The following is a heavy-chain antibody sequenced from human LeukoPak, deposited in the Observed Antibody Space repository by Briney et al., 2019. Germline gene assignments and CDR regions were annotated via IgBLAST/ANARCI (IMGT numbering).Heavy chain of an antibody. CDR3: ARRYCSGGSCYHIDY. CDR2: ISSSSSYI. V-gene: IGHV3-21*01. J-gene: IGHJ4*02. CDR1: GFTFSSYW. D-gene: IGHD2-15*01. Sequence: GGSLRLSCAASGFTFSSYWMSWVRQAPGKGLEWVSSISSSSSYIYYADSVKGRFTISRDNAKNSLYLQMNSLRAEDTAVYYCARRYCSGGSCYHIDYWGQGTLVTVSS.